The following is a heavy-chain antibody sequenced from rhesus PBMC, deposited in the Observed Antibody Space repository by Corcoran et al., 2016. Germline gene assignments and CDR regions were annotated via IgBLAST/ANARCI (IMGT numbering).Heavy chain of an antibody. CDR3: ARVGIAAEIDY. V-gene: IGHV4-122*02. CDR2: ITYSGSP. J-gene: IGHJ4*01. CDR1: GGSISSGYYY. Sequence: QVQLQESGPGLVKPSETLSLTCAVSGGSISSGYYYWSWIRQPPGKGLEWIGYITYSGSPSYNPSLKSRVTISRDTSKNQFSLKLSSVTTADTAVYYCARVGIAAEIDYWGQGVLVTVSS. D-gene: IGHD6-13*01.